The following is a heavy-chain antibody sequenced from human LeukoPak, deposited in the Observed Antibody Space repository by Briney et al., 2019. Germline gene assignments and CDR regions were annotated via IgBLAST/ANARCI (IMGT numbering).Heavy chain of an antibody. CDR3: AKRGVVIRVILVGFHKEAYYFDS. J-gene: IGHJ4*02. Sequence: GGSLSLSCAVSGITLSNYGMSWVRQAPGKGLEWVAGISDSGGSTNYADSVKGRFTISRDNPKNTLYLQMNSLRVDDTAVYFWAKRGVVIRVILVGFHKEAYYFDSWGQGARVTVSS. D-gene: IGHD3-22*01. V-gene: IGHV3-23*01. CDR1: GITLSNYG. CDR2: ISDSGGST.